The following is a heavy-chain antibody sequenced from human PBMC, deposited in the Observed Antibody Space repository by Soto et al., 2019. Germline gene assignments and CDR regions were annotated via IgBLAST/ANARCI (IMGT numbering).Heavy chain of an antibody. D-gene: IGHD2-21*01. Sequence: GGSLRLSCAASGFTFSSYGMHWVRQAPGKGLEWVAVIWYDGSNKYYADSVKGRFTISRDNSKNTLYLQMNSLRAEDTAVYYCAIVGTLTPRHDANPADYWGQGTLVTVSS. CDR3: AIVGTLTPRHDANPADY. V-gene: IGHV3-33*01. CDR2: IWYDGSNK. J-gene: IGHJ4*02. CDR1: GFTFSSYG.